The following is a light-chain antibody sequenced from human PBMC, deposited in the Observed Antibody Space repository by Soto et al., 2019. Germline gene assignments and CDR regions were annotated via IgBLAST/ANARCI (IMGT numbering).Light chain of an antibody. V-gene: IGLV2-8*01. J-gene: IGLJ1*01. CDR3: SSHGGTNNAYV. CDR2: EVS. CDR1: SRDVGGYNY. Sequence: QSVLTQPPSASGSPGQSVTISCTGTSRDVGGYNYVSWYQQHPGKAPKVMIYEVSKRPSGVPDRFSGSKSGNTASLTVSGLQAEDEADYYCSSHGGTNNAYVFGTGTKLTVL.